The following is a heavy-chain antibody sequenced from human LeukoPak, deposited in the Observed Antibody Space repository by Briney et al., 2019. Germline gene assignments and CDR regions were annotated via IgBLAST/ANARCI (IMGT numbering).Heavy chain of an antibody. CDR2: ISSNGGST. Sequence: PGGSLRLSCAASGFTFSSYAMHWVRRAPGKGLEYVSAISSNGGSTYYANSVKGRFTISRDNSKNTLYLQMGSLRAEDMAVYYCARTPSGSYVDYWGQGTLVTVSS. CDR1: GFTFSSYA. J-gene: IGHJ4*02. V-gene: IGHV3-64*01. CDR3: ARTPSGSYVDY. D-gene: IGHD1-26*01.